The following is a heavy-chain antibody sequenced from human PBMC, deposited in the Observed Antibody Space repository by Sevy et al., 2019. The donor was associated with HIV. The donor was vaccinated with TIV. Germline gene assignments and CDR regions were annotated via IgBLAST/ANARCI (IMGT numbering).Heavy chain of an antibody. CDR2: IYHSGST. CDR1: GYSISSGYY. Sequence: SETLSLTCTVSGYSISSGYYWGWIRQPPGKGLEWIGSIYHSGSTYYNPSLKSRVTISVDTSKNQFSLKLSSVTAADTAVYYCARGPWWPNIVGATLDYWGQGTLVTVSS. D-gene: IGHD1-26*01. CDR3: ARGPWWPNIVGATLDY. V-gene: IGHV4-38-2*02. J-gene: IGHJ4*02.